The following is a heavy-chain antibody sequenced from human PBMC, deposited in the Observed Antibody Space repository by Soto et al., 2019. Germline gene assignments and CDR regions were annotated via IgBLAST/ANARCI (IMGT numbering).Heavy chain of an antibody. CDR3: ARGDSYGSGSYYWFDP. V-gene: IGHV1-69*13. CDR1: GGTFSNYA. CDR2: IVPIFGRA. J-gene: IGHJ5*02. D-gene: IGHD3-10*01. Sequence: SVKVSCKASGGTFSNYAISWVRQAPGQGLEWMGGIVPIFGRANYAQKFQGRVTITADEATSTAYMELSSLRSEDTAVYYCARGDSYGSGSYYWFDPWGQGTLVTVSS.